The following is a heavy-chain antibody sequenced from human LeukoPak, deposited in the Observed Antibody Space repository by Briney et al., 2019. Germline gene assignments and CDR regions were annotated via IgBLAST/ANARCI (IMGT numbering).Heavy chain of an antibody. CDR1: GFTFSTYW. CDR3: ARDGTGYYYFGLDV. D-gene: IGHD1-7*01. V-gene: IGHV3-48*03. CDR2: ISMSGSNI. J-gene: IGHJ6*04. Sequence: PGGSLRLSCAASGFTFSTYWMHWVRQAPGKGLEWVSSISMSGSNIHYADSVKGRFIISRDNAKDSLYLQMDSLRAEDTAVYYCARDGTGYYYFGLDVWGKGTTVTVSS.